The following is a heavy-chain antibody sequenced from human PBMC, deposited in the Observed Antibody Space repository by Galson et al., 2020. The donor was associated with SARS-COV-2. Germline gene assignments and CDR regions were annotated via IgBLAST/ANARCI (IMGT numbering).Heavy chain of an antibody. CDR1: GGSISSGGYS. V-gene: IGHV4-30-2*01. CDR2: IYHSGST. CDR3: ARGRLLWFREKGSWFDP. Sequence: SETLSLTCAVSGGSISSGGYSWSWIRQPPGKGLEWIGYIYHSGSTYYNPSLKSRVTISVDRSKNQFSLKLSSVTAADTAVYYCARGRLLWFREKGSWFDPWGQGTLVTVSS. J-gene: IGHJ5*02. D-gene: IGHD3-10*01.